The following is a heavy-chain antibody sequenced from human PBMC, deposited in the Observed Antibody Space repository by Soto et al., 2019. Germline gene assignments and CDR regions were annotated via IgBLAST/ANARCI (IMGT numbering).Heavy chain of an antibody. CDR1: GFTFSNFA. CDR2: ISGSGVIT. D-gene: IGHD2-15*01. J-gene: IGHJ6*03. Sequence: GGSLRLSCAASGFTFSNFAMSWVRQAPGKGLEWVSTISGSGVITYYADSVKGRLTISRDNSRNMLYLQMNSLRVEDTALYYCAKDAESGLGYCSGVTCSNYFYYMDVWGKGTTVTVSS. V-gene: IGHV3-23*01. CDR3: AKDAESGLGYCSGVTCSNYFYYMDV.